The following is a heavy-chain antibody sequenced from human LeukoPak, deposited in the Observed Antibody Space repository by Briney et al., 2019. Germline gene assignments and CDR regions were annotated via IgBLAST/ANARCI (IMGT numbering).Heavy chain of an antibody. CDR3: ARGTGRLYSSSWYEPRENRVFDY. CDR2: ISGSGGST. D-gene: IGHD6-13*01. Sequence: AGGSLRLSCAASGFTFSSYAMSWVRQAPGKGLEWVSAISGSGGSTYYADSVKGRFTISRDNAKNSLYLQMNSLRAEDTAVYYCARGTGRLYSSSWYEPRENRVFDYWGQGTLVTVSS. CDR1: GFTFSSYA. J-gene: IGHJ4*02. V-gene: IGHV3-23*01.